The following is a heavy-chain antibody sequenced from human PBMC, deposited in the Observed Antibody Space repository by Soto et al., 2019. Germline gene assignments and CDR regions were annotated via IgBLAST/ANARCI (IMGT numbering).Heavy chain of an antibody. V-gene: IGHV4-30-2*01. D-gene: IGHD4-4*01. CDR3: ARENDYRFDY. Sequence: PSETLSLTCAVSGGSISNRGYSWSWIRQPPGKGLELIGYMYPAGSTYYNPSLKSRVTLSVDGSKNQFFLKLSSVTAADTAVYYCARENDYRFDYWGQGTRVTVSS. CDR1: GGSISNRGYS. CDR2: MYPAGST. J-gene: IGHJ4*02.